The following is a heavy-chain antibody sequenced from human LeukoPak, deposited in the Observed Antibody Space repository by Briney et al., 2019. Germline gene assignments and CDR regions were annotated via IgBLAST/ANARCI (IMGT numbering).Heavy chain of an antibody. V-gene: IGHV5-51*01. D-gene: IGHD3-22*01. Sequence: GGSLQISCQGSGSNFTSYWIGWGRQVPGKGLEGMGIIYPGASDTRYSPSFQGQVTISADKSISTAYLQWSSLKASDTAIYYCARLVDGHSSGYYFDYWGQGTLVTVSS. CDR3: ARLVDGHSSGYYFDY. CDR1: GSNFTSYW. J-gene: IGHJ4*02. CDR2: IYPGASDT.